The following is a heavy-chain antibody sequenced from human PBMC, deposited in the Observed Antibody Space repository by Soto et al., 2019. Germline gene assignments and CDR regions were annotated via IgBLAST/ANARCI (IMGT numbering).Heavy chain of an antibody. CDR1: GGTFSSYA. V-gene: IGHV1-69*12. Sequence: QVQLVQSGAEVKKPGSSVKVSCKASGGTFSSYAISWVRQAPGQGLECMGGSIPIFGTANYAQKFQGRVTITADESTSTAYMELSSLRSEDTAVYYCAGPPELTRIYYYYGMDVWGQGTTVTVSS. CDR2: SIPIFGTA. CDR3: AGPPELTRIYYYYGMDV. D-gene: IGHD1-7*01. J-gene: IGHJ6*02.